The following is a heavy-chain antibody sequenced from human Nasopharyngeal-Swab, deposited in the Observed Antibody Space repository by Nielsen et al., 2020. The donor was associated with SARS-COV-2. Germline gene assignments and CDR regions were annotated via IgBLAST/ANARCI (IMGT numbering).Heavy chain of an antibody. CDR1: GYSFTSYW. Sequence: GESLKISCKGSGYSFTSYWIGWVRQMPGKGPEWMGIIYPGDSDTRYSPSFQGQVTISADKSISTAYLQWSSLKASDTAMYYCARQGGPDIVVVPAAGGDYWGQGTLVTVSS. J-gene: IGHJ4*02. CDR3: ARQGGPDIVVVPAAGGDY. D-gene: IGHD2-2*01. V-gene: IGHV5-51*01. CDR2: IYPGDSDT.